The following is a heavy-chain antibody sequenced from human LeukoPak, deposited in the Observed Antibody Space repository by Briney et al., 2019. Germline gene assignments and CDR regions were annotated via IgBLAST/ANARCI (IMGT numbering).Heavy chain of an antibody. CDR2: INHSGST. J-gene: IGHJ5*02. Sequence: NPSETLSLTCAVYGGSFSGYYWSWIRQPPGKGLEWIGEINHSGSTNYNPSLKSRVTISVDTSKNQFSLKLSSVTAADTAVYYCARGWMYSSGSDGDWFDPWGQGILVTVSS. CDR1: GGSFSGYY. D-gene: IGHD6-19*01. V-gene: IGHV4-34*01. CDR3: ARGWMYSSGSDGDWFDP.